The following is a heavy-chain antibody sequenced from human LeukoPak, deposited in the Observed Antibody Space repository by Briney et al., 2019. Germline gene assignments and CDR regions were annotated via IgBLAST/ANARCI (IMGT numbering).Heavy chain of an antibody. J-gene: IGHJ4*02. CDR2: TYYKSKWYD. V-gene: IGHV6-1*01. Sequence: SQTLSLTCAISGDSVSSKSLAWNWIRQSPSRGLEWLGRTYYKSKWYDDYAVSVKSRITINPDTSKNQFSLKLSSVTAADTAVYYCARDRNPRGYWGQGTLVTVSS. CDR3: ARDRNPRGY. CDR1: GDSVSSKSLA. D-gene: IGHD3-10*01.